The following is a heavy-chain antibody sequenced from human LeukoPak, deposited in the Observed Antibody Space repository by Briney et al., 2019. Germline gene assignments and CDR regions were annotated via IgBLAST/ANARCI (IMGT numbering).Heavy chain of an antibody. V-gene: IGHV1-2*02. CDR3: ARALPSGSFN. J-gene: IGHJ4*02. Sequence: ASVKVSCKASGYTFTDYYIHLVRQATGQGLQWMGWIIPNSGGTNYAQKFQGRITMTRDTSISIAYMELSSLKSDDTAVYYCARALPSGSFNWGQGTLVTVSS. D-gene: IGHD1-26*01. CDR2: IIPNSGGT. CDR1: GYTFTDYY.